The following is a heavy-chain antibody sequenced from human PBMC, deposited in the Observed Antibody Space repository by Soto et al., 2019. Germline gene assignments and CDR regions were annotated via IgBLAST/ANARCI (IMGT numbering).Heavy chain of an antibody. CDR3: TKASEVNPTYGMDV. CDR1: GFTFDDYT. J-gene: IGHJ6*02. V-gene: IGHV3-43*01. Sequence: EVQLVESGGVVVQPGESLRLSCEASGFTFDDYTMHWVRQAPGKGLEWVSLVSWDGVSTYYADSVKGRFTISRDNSKNSIDLLMNSVQTEDTALYYCTKASEVNPTYGMDVWGLGTTVTVSS. D-gene: IGHD3-22*01. CDR2: VSWDGVST.